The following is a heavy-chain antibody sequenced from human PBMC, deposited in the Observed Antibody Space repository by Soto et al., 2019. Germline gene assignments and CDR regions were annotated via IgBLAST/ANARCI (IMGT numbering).Heavy chain of an antibody. CDR3: ARGLEWFSPAYFQH. D-gene: IGHD3-3*01. CDR1: GGSISSGGYY. Sequence: PSETLSLTCTVSGGSISSGGYYWSWIRQHPGKGLEWIGYIYYSGSTYYNPSLKSRVTISVDTSKNQFSLKLSSVTAADTAVYYCARGLEWFSPAYFQHWGQGTLVTVSS. CDR2: IYYSGST. J-gene: IGHJ1*01. V-gene: IGHV4-31*03.